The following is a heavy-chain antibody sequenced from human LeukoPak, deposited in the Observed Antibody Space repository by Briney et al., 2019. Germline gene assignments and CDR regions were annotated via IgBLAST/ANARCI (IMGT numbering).Heavy chain of an antibody. V-gene: IGHV4-38-2*02. J-gene: IGHJ4*02. CDR1: GYSISTSYY. CDR3: ARVSGWYKDYFDY. CDR2: IYYSGST. Sequence: SETLSLTCTVSGYSISTSYYWGWIRQPPGKGLEWIGYIYYSGSTNYNPSLKSRVTISVDTSKNQFSLKLSSVTAADTAVYYCARVSGWYKDYFDYWGQGTLV. D-gene: IGHD6-19*01.